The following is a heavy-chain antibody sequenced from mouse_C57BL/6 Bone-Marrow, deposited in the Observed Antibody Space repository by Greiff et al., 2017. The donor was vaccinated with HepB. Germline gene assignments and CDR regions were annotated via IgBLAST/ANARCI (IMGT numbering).Heavy chain of an antibody. D-gene: IGHD1-1*01. CDR2: ISYDGSN. CDR3: ARDGISYWYIDV. J-gene: IGHJ1*03. CDR1: GYSITSGYY. Sequence: DVKLQESGPGLVKPSQSLSLTCSVTGYSITSGYYWNWIRQFPGNKLEWMGYISYDGSNNYNPSLKNRISITRDTSKNQFFLKLNSVTTEDTATYYSARDGISYWYIDVWGTGSTVTVSS. V-gene: IGHV3-6*01.